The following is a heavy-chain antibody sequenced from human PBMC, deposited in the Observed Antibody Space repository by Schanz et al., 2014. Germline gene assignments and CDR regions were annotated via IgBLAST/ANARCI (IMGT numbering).Heavy chain of an antibody. CDR1: GYTFNNHG. V-gene: IGHV1-18*01. CDR3: VRDAGWAFGDYHGMDV. CDR2: ISVYHGHT. D-gene: IGHD3-10*01. J-gene: IGHJ6*02. Sequence: QVQLVQSGGEVKKPGASATVSCKASGYTFNNHGISWVRQAPGQGLEWMGWISVYHGHTNYAEKVHGRVTMTTDTATSAAYMELRSLISDDTAVYYCVRDAGWAFGDYHGMDVWGQGTSVTVS.